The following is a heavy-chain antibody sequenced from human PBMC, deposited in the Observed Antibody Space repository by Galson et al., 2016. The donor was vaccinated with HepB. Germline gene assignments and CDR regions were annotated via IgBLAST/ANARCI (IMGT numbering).Heavy chain of an antibody. CDR1: GGSINSRGYY. Sequence: ETLSLTCTVSGGSINSRGYYWGWIRQPPGKGLEWIGSFYYSGSTYYNPSLKSRVTISVDTSKNQFSLKLSSVTAADTAMYYCATKNRGNYGEFGFDFWGQGTMVTVSS. D-gene: IGHD3-10*01. J-gene: IGHJ3*01. CDR2: FYYSGST. CDR3: ATKNRGNYGEFGFDF. V-gene: IGHV4-39*01.